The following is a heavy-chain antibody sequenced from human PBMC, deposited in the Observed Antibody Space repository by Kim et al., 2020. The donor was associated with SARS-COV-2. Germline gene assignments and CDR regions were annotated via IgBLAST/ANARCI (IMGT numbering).Heavy chain of an antibody. V-gene: IGHV4-34*01. D-gene: IGHD6-19*01. CDR3: AGTSIAVVTTYWYFDL. Sequence: SLKRRVTISVDTSNNQFSLKLSSVTAADTAVYYCAGTSIAVVTTYWYFDLWGRGTLVTVSS. J-gene: IGHJ2*01.